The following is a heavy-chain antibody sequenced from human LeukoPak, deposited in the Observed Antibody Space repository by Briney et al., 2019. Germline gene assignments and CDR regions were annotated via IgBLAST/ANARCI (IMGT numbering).Heavy chain of an antibody. CDR3: ARLLGTRGHPPRFDP. D-gene: IGHD3-16*01. J-gene: IGHJ5*02. CDR2: IYYSGST. Sequence: KSSETLSLTCTVSGGSISSYYWSWIRQPPGKGLEWIGYIYYSGSTNYNPSLKSRVTISVDTSKNQLSLKLSSVTAADTAVYYCARLLGTRGHPPRFDPWGQGTLVTVSS. V-gene: IGHV4-59*08. CDR1: GGSISSYY.